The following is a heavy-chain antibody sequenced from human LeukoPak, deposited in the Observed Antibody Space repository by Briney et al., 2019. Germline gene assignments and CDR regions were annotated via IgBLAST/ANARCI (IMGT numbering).Heavy chain of an antibody. CDR1: GFTFSSYW. V-gene: IGHV3-74*01. CDR3: ARVPAYGNYRRAFDI. J-gene: IGHJ3*02. D-gene: IGHD4-11*01. Sequence: PGGSLRLSCAASGFTFSSYWMHWVRQAPGKGLVWVSRISSEERTTNYADSVKGRFTISRDNTRNTVYMKMNRLRGEDTAMYYCARVPAYGNYRRAFDIWGQGAMVIVSS. CDR2: ISSEERTT.